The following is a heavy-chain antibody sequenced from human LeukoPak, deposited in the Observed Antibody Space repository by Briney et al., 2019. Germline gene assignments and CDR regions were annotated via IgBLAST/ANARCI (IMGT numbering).Heavy chain of an antibody. D-gene: IGHD1-14*01. V-gene: IGHV3-64D*06. CDR3: VSPVFINF. CDR2: IGSDGDGT. J-gene: IGHJ4*01. CDR1: EFPSITLV. Sequence: GSLRLSCSPPEFPSITLVCHGFRQPPGRGLEHVSTIGSDGDGTYYADSVKDRFIISRDNSKNAVYLQMSSLRPEDTAVYYCVSPVFINFWGQGTLVTVSS.